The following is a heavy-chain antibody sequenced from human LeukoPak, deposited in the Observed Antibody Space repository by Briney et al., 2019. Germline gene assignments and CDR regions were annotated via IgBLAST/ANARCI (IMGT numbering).Heavy chain of an antibody. CDR1: GFTFSSYA. J-gene: IGHJ6*02. CDR2: ISGRGGST. D-gene: IGHD6-13*01. V-gene: IGHV3-23*01. CDR3: AKARGHSSSWLLGMDV. Sequence: GGSLRLSCAASGFTFSSYAMSWVRQAPGKGLEWVAAISGRGGSTYYADSVKGRFTISRDNSKNTLYLQLNSLRAEDTAVYYCAKARGHSSSWLLGMDVWGQGNTVTVSS.